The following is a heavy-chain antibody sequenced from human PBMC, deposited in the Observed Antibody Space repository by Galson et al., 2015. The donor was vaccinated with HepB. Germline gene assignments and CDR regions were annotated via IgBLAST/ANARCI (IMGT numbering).Heavy chain of an antibody. CDR1: GGSIRNYY. V-gene: IGHV4-59*01. CDR3: ARISGYHDAFDI. D-gene: IGHD3-22*01. CDR2: IYYSGSP. J-gene: IGHJ3*02. Sequence: LSLTCTVSGGSIRNYYWSWIRQPPGKGLEWIGYIYYSGSPNYNPSLKSRVTISVDTSKNQFSLKLSSVPAADTAVYYCARISGYHDAFDIWGQGTMVTVSS.